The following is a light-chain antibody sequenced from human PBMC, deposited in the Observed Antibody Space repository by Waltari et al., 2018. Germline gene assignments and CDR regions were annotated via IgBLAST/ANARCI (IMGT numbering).Light chain of an antibody. CDR3: QQTNTFPLT. CDR1: QDIGRW. J-gene: IGKJ2*01. V-gene: IGKV1-12*01. Sequence: DIQMIQSPSSVSASLGDRVTITCRASQDIGRWLAWYQHKPGRAPNRLIFAASNLQNGVPSRFSGSGSGTYFTLTINSLQPEDFATYYCQQTNTFPLTFGQGTKLEIK. CDR2: AAS.